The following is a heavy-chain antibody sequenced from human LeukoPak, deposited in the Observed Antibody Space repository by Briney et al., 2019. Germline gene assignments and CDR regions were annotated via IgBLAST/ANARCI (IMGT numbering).Heavy chain of an antibody. J-gene: IGHJ4*02. Sequence: GGSLRLSCAASGFTFSRYWMSWVRQAPGKGLEWVANIKQDGSEEYYVDSVKGRFTISRDNAKNSLYLQMNSLRAEDTAMYYCARDSSGYYSNYYFDYWGQGTLVTVSS. V-gene: IGHV3-7*04. CDR1: GFTFSRYW. D-gene: IGHD3-22*01. CDR3: ARDSSGYYSNYYFDY. CDR2: IKQDGSEE.